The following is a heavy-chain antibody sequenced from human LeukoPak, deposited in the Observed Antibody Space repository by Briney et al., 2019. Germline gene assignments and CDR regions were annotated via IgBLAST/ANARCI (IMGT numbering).Heavy chain of an antibody. CDR3: AKDRGNGYYYYGMDV. V-gene: IGHV3-30-3*01. CDR1: GFTFSSYA. D-gene: IGHD2-8*01. Sequence: GGSLRLSCAASGFTFSSYAMHWVRQAPGKGLEWVAVISYDGSNKYYADSVKGRFTISRDNAKNSLYLQMNSLRAEDTALYYCAKDRGNGYYYYGMDVWGQGTTVTVSS. CDR2: ISYDGSNK. J-gene: IGHJ6*02.